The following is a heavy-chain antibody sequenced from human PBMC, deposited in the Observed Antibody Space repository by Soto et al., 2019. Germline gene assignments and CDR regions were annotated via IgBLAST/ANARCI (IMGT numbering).Heavy chain of an antibody. V-gene: IGHV1-46*02. D-gene: IGHD5-18*01. CDR1: GYTFNSYY. CDR3: ARGGYDWYFDL. Sequence: QVQLVQSGAEVKKPGASVKVSCKASGYTFNSYYIHWVRQAPGQGLEWMGIFNPSGGSTNYPQKLQGIVTLTRDTSTSTVYMELSSLRSEDTAIYYCARGGYDWYFDLWGRGTLVTVSS. CDR2: FNPSGGST. J-gene: IGHJ2*01.